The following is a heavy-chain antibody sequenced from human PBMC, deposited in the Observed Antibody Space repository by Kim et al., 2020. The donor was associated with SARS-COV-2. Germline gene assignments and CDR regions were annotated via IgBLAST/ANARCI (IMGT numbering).Heavy chain of an antibody. D-gene: IGHD6-19*01. CDR1: GFPLSNTA. CDR2: LTANGGGT. J-gene: IGHJ4*02. CDR3: ARSGWHLAESDY. V-gene: IGHV3-23*01. Sequence: GGSLRLSCAASGFPLSNTAMNWVRQAPGKGLEWVSALTANGGGTYYADSVKGRFTISRDNSRNTLYLQMNSLKAEDTALYYCARSGWHLAESDYWGQGTLVTVSS.